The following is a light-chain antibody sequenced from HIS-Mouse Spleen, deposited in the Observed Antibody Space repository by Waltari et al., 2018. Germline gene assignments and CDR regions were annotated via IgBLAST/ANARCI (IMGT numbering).Light chain of an antibody. Sequence: QSALTQPASVSGSPGQSITISCTGPSSHVGCYNHVSWYQQHPGKAPKLMIYEVSNRPSGVSNRFSGSKSGNTASLTISGLQAEDEADYYCSSYTSSSTFFGTGTKVTVL. CDR2: EVS. J-gene: IGLJ1*01. CDR3: SSYTSSSTF. V-gene: IGLV2-14*01. CDR1: SSHVGCYNH.